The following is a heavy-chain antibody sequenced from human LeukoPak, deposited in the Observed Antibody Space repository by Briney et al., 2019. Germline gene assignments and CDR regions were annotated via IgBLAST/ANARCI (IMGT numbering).Heavy chain of an antibody. CDR2: INTNSGGT. CDR3: ARNPSITGTTENYYYYYMDV. D-gene: IGHD1-7*01. Sequence: ASVKVSCKASGYTFTGYYMHLVRQAHAQGLEWMGWINTNSGGTNYAQKFHGRVSMTRDTSNSTDYMELSRLRSDDTAVYYCARNPSITGTTENYYYYYMDVWGKGTTVTVSS. V-gene: IGHV1-2*02. J-gene: IGHJ6*03. CDR1: GYTFTGYY.